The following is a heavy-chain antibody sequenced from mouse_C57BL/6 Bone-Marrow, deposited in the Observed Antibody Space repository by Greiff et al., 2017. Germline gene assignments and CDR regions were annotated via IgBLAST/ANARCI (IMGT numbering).Heavy chain of an antibody. CDR3: AREGYDYDGVYAMDY. Sequence: QVQLQQPGAELVRPGTSVKLSCKASGYTFTSYWMHWVKQRPGQGLEWIGVIDPSDSYTNYNQKFKGKATLTVDTSSSTAYMQLSRLTSEDSAVYYCAREGYDYDGVYAMDYWGQGTAVTVSS. J-gene: IGHJ4*01. D-gene: IGHD2-4*01. CDR2: IDPSDSYT. V-gene: IGHV1-59*01. CDR1: GYTFTSYW.